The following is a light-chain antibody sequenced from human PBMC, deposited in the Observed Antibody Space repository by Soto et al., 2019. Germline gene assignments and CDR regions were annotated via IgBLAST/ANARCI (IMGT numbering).Light chain of an antibody. CDR2: KAS. CDR1: QSISSW. Sequence: DIPLTQRPSTLSACVGYRFTSACLASQSISSWLAWYQQKPGKAPKLLIYKASSLESGVPSRFSGSGSGTEFTLTISSLQPEDFATYYCQHLNSYPVTFGGGTKVDIK. V-gene: IGKV1-5*03. CDR3: QHLNSYPVT. J-gene: IGKJ4*01.